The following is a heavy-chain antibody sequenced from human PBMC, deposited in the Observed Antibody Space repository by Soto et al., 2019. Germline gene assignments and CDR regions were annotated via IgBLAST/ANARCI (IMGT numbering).Heavy chain of an antibody. CDR1: GYTLTELS. J-gene: IGHJ4*02. V-gene: IGHV1-24*01. CDR3: ARDRCSGGSCYHMFYFDY. CDR2: FDPEDGET. D-gene: IGHD2-15*01. Sequence: EASVKVSCKVSGYTLTELSMHWVRQAPGKGLEWMGGFDPEDGETIYAQKFQGRVTMTRDTSTSTVYMELSSLRSEDTAVYYCARDRCSGGSCYHMFYFDYWGQGTLVTVSS.